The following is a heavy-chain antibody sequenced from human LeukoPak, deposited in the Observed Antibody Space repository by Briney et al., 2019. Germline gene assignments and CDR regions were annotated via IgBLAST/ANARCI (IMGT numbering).Heavy chain of an antibody. Sequence: PGGSLRLSCAASGFTFSIYSMNWVRQAPGKGLEWVSYISSSSTIYYADSVKGRFTISRDNAKNSLYPQMNSLRAEDTAVYYCARDPNRNYGARWGQGTLVTVSS. J-gene: IGHJ4*02. CDR1: GFTFSIYS. D-gene: IGHD1-7*01. CDR2: ISSSSTI. V-gene: IGHV3-48*01. CDR3: ARDPNRNYGAR.